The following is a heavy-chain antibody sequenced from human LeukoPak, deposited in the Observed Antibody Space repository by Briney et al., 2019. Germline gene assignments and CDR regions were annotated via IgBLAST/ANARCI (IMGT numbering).Heavy chain of an antibody. V-gene: IGHV1-8*01. CDR2: MNPNSGNT. D-gene: IGHD3-3*01. CDR3: ARVGTTYYDFWSGP. CDR1: GYTFTSYD. Sequence: GASVKVSCKASGYTFTSYDINWVRQATGQGLEWMGWMNPNSGNTGYAQKFQGRVTMTRDTSTSTVYMELSSLRSEDTAVYYCARVGTTYYDFWSGPWGQGTLVTVSS. J-gene: IGHJ5*02.